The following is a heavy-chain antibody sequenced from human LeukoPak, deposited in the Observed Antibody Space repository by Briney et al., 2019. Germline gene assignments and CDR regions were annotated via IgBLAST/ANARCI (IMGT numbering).Heavy chain of an antibody. D-gene: IGHD1-26*01. CDR3: AKENEWELVFDY. V-gene: IGHV3-53*01. CDR1: GFTVSSNY. CDR2: IYSGGST. J-gene: IGHJ4*02. Sequence: GGSLRLSCAASGFTVSSNYMSWVRQAPGKGLEWVSVIYSGGSTYYADSVKGRFTISRDNSKNTLYLQMNSLRAEDTAVYYCAKENEWELVFDYWGQGTLVTVSS.